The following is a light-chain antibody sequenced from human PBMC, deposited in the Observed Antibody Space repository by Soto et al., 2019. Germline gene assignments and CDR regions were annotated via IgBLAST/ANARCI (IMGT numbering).Light chain of an antibody. CDR1: QSVSSSY. Sequence: EIVLTQSPGTLSLSPGERATLSCRASQSVSSSYLAWYQQKPGQAPRLLIYGASSRATGIPDRFSGSGSGTDFTLTISRLEPEDFAVYYCQQYSSSPWGFTFGPGTKVDIK. CDR3: QQYSSSPWGFT. V-gene: IGKV3-20*01. J-gene: IGKJ3*01. CDR2: GAS.